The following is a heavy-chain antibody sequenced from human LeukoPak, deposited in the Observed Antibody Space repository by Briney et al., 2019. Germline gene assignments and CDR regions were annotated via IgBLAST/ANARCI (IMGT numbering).Heavy chain of an antibody. D-gene: IGHD3-22*01. CDR1: GGSIRAYH. Sequence: SETLSLTCTVSGGSIRAYHWSWIRQPPGKGLEWIGYIYYSGSTNYNPSLRSRVTISVDTSKNQFSLKLSSVTAADTAVYYCARREDSGSSGYYGLWGQGTLVTVSS. CDR2: IYYSGST. CDR3: ARREDSGSSGYYGL. J-gene: IGHJ4*02. V-gene: IGHV4-59*08.